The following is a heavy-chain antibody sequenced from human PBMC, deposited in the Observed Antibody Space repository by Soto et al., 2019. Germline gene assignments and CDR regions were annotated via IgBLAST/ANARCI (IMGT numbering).Heavy chain of an antibody. CDR2: IYYSGST. J-gene: IGHJ6*03. Sequence: QLQLQESGPGLVKPSETLSLTSTVSGDSITSSAYYWGWVRQPPGKGLEWIGSIYYSGSTYNNPSLKSRVTMSVDTSKNLFSLKVSSVTAADTAVYHCARQVGMAYMDVWGKGPTGTVSS. CDR3: ARQVGMAYMDV. V-gene: IGHV4-39*01. CDR1: GDSITSSAYY.